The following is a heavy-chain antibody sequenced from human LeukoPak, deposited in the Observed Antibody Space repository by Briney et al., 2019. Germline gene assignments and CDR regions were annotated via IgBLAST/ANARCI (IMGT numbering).Heavy chain of an antibody. J-gene: IGHJ5*02. CDR1: GFTFSIYG. CDR3: AREGVPYYDVSHWFDP. V-gene: IGHV3-33*01. D-gene: IGHD3-3*01. Sequence: GGSLRLSWAVSGFTFSIYGMHWVRQAPGKGLEWVAVIWYDGNKKFYADSVKGRFTISRDNSKNTLYLQMNSLRAEDTAVYYCAREGVPYYDVSHWFDPWGQGTLVTVSS. CDR2: IWYDGNKK.